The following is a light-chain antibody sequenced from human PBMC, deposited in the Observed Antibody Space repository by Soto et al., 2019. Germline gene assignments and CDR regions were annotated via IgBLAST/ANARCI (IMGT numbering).Light chain of an antibody. CDR3: QSYDSSLSGWV. Sequence: QSVLTPPPSVSGAPGQRVTISCTGSRSKIGAGYDVHWYQQLPGTAPKLLIYGNSNRPSGVPDRFSGSKSGTSASLAITGLQAEDEADYYCQSYDSSLSGWVFGTGTQLTVL. V-gene: IGLV1-40*01. CDR2: GNS. J-gene: IGLJ1*01. CDR1: RSKIGAGYD.